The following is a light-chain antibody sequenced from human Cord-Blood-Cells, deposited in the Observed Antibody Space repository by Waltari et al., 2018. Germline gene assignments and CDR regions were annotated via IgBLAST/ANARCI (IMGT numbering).Light chain of an antibody. CDR1: QSGSSN. V-gene: IGKV3-15*01. CDR3: QQYNNWPPFT. Sequence: EIVMTQSPATLPVSPGERATLSCRASQSGSSNLAWYQQKPGQAPSLLIYGASTRATGIPARFSGSGSGTEFTLTISSLQSEDFAVYYCQQYNNWPPFTFGPGTKVDIK. CDR2: GAS. J-gene: IGKJ3*01.